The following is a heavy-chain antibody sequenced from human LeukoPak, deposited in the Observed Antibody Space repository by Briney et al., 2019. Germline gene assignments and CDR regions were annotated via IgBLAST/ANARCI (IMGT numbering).Heavy chain of an antibody. CDR3: ARGWRITMVRGVIFDP. CDR1: GGSFSGYY. CDR2: INHSGST. J-gene: IGHJ5*02. D-gene: IGHD3-10*01. Sequence: SETLSLTCAVYGGSFSGYYWSWIRQPPGKGLEWIGEINHSGSTNYNPSLKSRVTISVDTYKNQFSLKLSSVTAADTAVYYCARGWRITMVRGVIFDPWGQGTLVTVSS. V-gene: IGHV4-34*01.